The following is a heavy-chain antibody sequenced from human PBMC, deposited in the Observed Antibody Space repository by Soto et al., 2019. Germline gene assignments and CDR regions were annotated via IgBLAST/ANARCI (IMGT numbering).Heavy chain of an antibody. Sequence: PSETLSLTCAVYGGSFSGYYWSWIRQPPGKGLEWIGEINHSGSTNYNPSLKSRVTISVDTSKNQFSLKLSSVTAADTAVYYCASSGPNDYDFWSGYYTNHYGMDVWGQATTVTVSS. J-gene: IGHJ6*02. CDR1: GGSFSGYY. V-gene: IGHV4-34*01. CDR2: INHSGST. CDR3: ASSGPNDYDFWSGYYTNHYGMDV. D-gene: IGHD3-3*01.